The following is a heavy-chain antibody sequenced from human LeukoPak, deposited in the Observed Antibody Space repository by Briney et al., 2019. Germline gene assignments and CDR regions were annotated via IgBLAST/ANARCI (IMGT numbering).Heavy chain of an antibody. D-gene: IGHD3-10*01. CDR1: GGTFSSYA. CDR2: IIPILGIA. J-gene: IGHJ6*02. V-gene: IGHV1-69*04. Sequence: ASVKVSCKSSGGTFSSYAISWVRQAPGQGLEWMGRIIPILGIANYAQKSQGRVTITADKSTSTAYMELSSLRSEDTAVYYCARDLYGSGDYYYYGMDVWGQGTTVTVSS. CDR3: ARDLYGSGDYYYYGMDV.